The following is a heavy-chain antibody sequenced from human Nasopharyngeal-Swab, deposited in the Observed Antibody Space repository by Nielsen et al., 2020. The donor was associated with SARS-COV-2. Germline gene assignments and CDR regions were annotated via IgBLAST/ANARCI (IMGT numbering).Heavy chain of an antibody. D-gene: IGHD6-6*01. J-gene: IGHJ5*02. V-gene: IGHV4-39*01. Sequence: SETLSLTCTVSGGPISRSSYYWGWIRQPPGKGLEWIGSIYYSGSTYYNPSLKSRVTISVDTSKNQFSLKLSSVTAADTAVYYCARGARVQLVRTGWFDPWGQGTLVTVSS. CDR2: IYYSGST. CDR3: ARGARVQLVRTGWFDP. CDR1: GGPISRSSYY.